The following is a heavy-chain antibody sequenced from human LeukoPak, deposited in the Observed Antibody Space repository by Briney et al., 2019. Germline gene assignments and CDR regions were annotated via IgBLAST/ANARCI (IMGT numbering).Heavy chain of an antibody. V-gene: IGHV3-33*06. Sequence: PGGSLRFSCAASGFTFSSYGMHWVRQAPGKGLEWVAVIWYDGSNKYYADSVKGRFTISRDNSKNTLYLQMNSLRAEDTAVYYCAKDLRSHEYYFDYWGQGTLVTVSS. J-gene: IGHJ4*02. CDR1: GFTFSSYG. D-gene: IGHD3-10*01. CDR2: IWYDGSNK. CDR3: AKDLRSHEYYFDY.